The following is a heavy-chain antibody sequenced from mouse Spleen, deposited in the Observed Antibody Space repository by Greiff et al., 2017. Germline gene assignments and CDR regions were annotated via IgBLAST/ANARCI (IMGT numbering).Heavy chain of an antibody. D-gene: IGHD1-1*01. Sequence: QVHVKQPGAELVKPGASVKLSCKASGYTFTSYWMQWVKQRPGQGLEWIGEIDPSDSYTNYNQKFKGKATLTVDTSSSTAYMQLSSLTSEDSAVYYCARRGGYGSSFFDYWGQGTTLTVSS. J-gene: IGHJ2*01. CDR1: GYTFTSYW. CDR2: IDPSDSYT. CDR3: ARRGGYGSSFFDY. V-gene: IGHV1-50*01.